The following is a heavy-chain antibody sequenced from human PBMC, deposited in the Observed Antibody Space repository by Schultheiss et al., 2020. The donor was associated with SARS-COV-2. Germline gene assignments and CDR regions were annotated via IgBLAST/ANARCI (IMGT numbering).Heavy chain of an antibody. CDR2: INHSGST. J-gene: IGHJ5*02. D-gene: IGHD1-26*01. V-gene: IGHV4-34*01. Sequence: SETLSLTCAVYGGSFSGYYWNWIRQPPGKGLEWIGEINHSGSTNYNPSLKSRVTISVDTSKNQFSLKLSSVTAADTAVYYCARQYSGSYYGWFDPWGQGTLVTVSS. CDR3: ARQYSGSYYGWFDP. CDR1: GGSFSGYY.